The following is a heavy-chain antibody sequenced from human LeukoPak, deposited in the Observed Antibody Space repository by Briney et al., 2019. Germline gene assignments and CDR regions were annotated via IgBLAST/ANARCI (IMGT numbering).Heavy chain of an antibody. J-gene: IGHJ4*02. CDR3: ARLSDDSSGYYPAAFDY. CDR1: GGSISSGGYS. V-gene: IGHV4-30-2*01. D-gene: IGHD3-22*01. Sequence: PSETLSLTCAVSGGSISSGGYSWSWIRQPPGKGLEWIGYIYHSGSTYYNPSLKSRVTISVDRSKNQFSLKLSSVTAADTAVYYCARLSDDSSGYYPAAFDYWGQGTLVTVSS. CDR2: IYHSGST.